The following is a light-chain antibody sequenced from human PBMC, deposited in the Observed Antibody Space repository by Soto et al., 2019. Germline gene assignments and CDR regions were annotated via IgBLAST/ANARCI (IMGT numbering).Light chain of an antibody. CDR1: NIGSKS. Sequence: SYELTQPPSVSVAPGQTARITCGGNNIGSKSVHWYQQKPGQAPVLVVYDDSDQPSRIPERFSSSNSGNTATLTISRVEAGDEADYYCQVWDSSSDHVVFGGGTQLTVL. J-gene: IGLJ2*01. V-gene: IGLV3-21*02. CDR2: DDS. CDR3: QVWDSSSDHVV.